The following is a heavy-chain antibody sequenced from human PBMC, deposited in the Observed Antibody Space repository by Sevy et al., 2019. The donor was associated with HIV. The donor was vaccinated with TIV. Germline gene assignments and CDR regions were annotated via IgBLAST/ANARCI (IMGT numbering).Heavy chain of an antibody. CDR2: IDQDGSSE. CDR3: TTDLYGHGTY. D-gene: IGHD1-1*01. CDR1: GFTFRSYW. Sequence: GGSLRLSCAASGFTFRSYWMTWVRQAPGKGLEWVANIDQDGSSEAYVDSVKGRFTISRDNVKNSLFLQMNSLRVEDTVVYCCTTDLYGHGTYWGQGTLVTVSS. J-gene: IGHJ4*02. V-gene: IGHV3-7*01.